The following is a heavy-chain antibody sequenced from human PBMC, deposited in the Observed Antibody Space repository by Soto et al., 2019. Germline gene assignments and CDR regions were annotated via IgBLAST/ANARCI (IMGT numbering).Heavy chain of an antibody. D-gene: IGHD2-15*01. CDR1: GFSFRDTW. CDR2: IRSKSDGETT. CDR3: TAGSPFSGALYDH. V-gene: IGHV3-15*01. Sequence: GGSLRLSCAASGFSFRDTWMIWVRQAPGKGLEWVGRIRSKSDGETTEYAAPVKGRFTISRDDSANTLYLLMNSLKSDDTAVYYCTAGSPFSGALYDHWGHAPQVTVSS. J-gene: IGHJ4*01.